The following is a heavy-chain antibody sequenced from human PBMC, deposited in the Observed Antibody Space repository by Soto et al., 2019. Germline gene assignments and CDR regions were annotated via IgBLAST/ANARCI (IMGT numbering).Heavy chain of an antibody. V-gene: IGHV5-51*01. D-gene: IGHD4-17*01. CDR1: GYSFTSYW. J-gene: IGHJ6*04. CDR2: IYPGDSDT. Sequence: GESLKISCKGSGYSFTSYWIGWVRQMPGKGLEWMGIIYPGDSDTRYSPSFQGQVTISADKSISTAYLQWSSLKASDTAMYYCARQPPSRVTKYYYYYYGMDVWGKGPTVTVPS. CDR3: ARQPPSRVTKYYYYYYGMDV.